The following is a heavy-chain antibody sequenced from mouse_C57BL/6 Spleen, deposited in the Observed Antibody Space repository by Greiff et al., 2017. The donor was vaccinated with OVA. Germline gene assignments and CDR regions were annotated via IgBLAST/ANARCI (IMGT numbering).Heavy chain of an antibody. CDR3: AREGIRSGNAMDY. Sequence: EVKVVESGGGLVKPGGSLKLSCAASGFTFSSYAMSWVRQTPEKRLEWVATISDGGSYTYYPDNVKGRFTISRDNAKNNLYLQMSHLKSEDTAMYYCAREGIRSGNAMDYWGQGTSVTVSS. D-gene: IGHD1-1*01. V-gene: IGHV5-4*01. CDR1: GFTFSSYA. CDR2: ISDGGSYT. J-gene: IGHJ4*01.